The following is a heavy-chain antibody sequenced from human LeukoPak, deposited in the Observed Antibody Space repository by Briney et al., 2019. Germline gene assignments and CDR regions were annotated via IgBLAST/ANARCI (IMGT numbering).Heavy chain of an antibody. CDR1: GFTFSSYS. CDR3: ARADFDWLHDY. Sequence: GGSLRLSCAASGFTFSSYSMNWVRQAPGKGREWVSSIGSSSSYIYYADSVKGRFTISRDNAKNSLYLQMNSLRAEDTAVYYCARADFDWLHDYWGQGTLVTVSS. J-gene: IGHJ4*02. V-gene: IGHV3-21*01. CDR2: IGSSSSYI. D-gene: IGHD3-9*01.